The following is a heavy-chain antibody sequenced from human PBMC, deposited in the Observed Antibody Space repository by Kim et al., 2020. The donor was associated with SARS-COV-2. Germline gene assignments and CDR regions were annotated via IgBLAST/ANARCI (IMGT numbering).Heavy chain of an antibody. D-gene: IGHD2-21*02. CDR3: ARALAYCGGDCYPSGLYYYYGMDV. CDR1: GFTFSSYS. J-gene: IGHJ6*02. Sequence: GGSLRLSCAASGFTFSSYSMNWVRQAPGKGLEWVSSISSSSSYIYYADSVKGRFTISRDNAKNSLYLQMNSLRAEDMAVYYCARALAYCGGDCYPSGLYYYYGMDVWGQGTTVTVSS. V-gene: IGHV3-21*01. CDR2: ISSSSSYI.